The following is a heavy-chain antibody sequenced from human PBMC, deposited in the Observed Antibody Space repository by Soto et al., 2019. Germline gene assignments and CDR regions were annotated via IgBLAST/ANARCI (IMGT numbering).Heavy chain of an antibody. J-gene: IGHJ4*02. CDR1: GGSISSYY. Sequence: PSETLSLTCTVSGGSISSYYWSWIRQPPGKGLEWIGYIYYSGSTNYNPSLKSRVTISVDTSKNQFSLKLSSVTAADTAVYYCARGPGVDIVATTDFDYWGQGTLVTVSS. V-gene: IGHV4-59*01. CDR2: IYYSGST. CDR3: ARGPGVDIVATTDFDY. D-gene: IGHD5-12*01.